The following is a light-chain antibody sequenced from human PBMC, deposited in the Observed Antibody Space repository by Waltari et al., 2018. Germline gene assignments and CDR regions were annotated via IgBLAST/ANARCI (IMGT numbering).Light chain of an antibody. Sequence: DIVMTQSPDSLAVSLGERATINCKSSQSVLYSSNNNNYLAWYQQKPGQPPKLFIYWASTRESGVPDRFSGSGSGTDFTLTISSLQAEDVAVYYCQQYYSLWTFGQGTKVEIK. J-gene: IGKJ1*01. CDR3: QQYYSLWT. CDR1: QSVLYSSNNNNY. V-gene: IGKV4-1*01. CDR2: WAS.